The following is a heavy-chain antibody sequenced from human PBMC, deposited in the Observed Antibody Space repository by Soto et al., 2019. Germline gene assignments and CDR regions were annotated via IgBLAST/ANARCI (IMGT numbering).Heavy chain of an antibody. CDR3: ERESIAARPIWYYYYYYMDV. Sequence: GGSLRLSCAASGFTFSSYWMHWVRQAPGKGLVWVSRINSDGSSTSYADSVKGRFTISRDNAKNTLYLQMNSLRAEDTVVYYCERESIAARPIWYYYYYYMDVWGKGTTVTVSS. V-gene: IGHV3-74*01. CDR1: GFTFSSYW. CDR2: INSDGSST. D-gene: IGHD6-6*01. J-gene: IGHJ6*03.